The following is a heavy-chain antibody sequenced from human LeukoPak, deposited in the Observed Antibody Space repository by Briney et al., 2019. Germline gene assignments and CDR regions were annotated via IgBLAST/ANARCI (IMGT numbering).Heavy chain of an antibody. Sequence: PSETLSLTCTVSGGSISSYYWSWIRQPPGKGMEWIGYIYYSGSTNYNPSFKSRVTISVDTSKNQFSLKLSSVTAADTAVYYCATGYYYDSSGFFDYWGQGTLVTVSS. CDR1: GGSISSYY. J-gene: IGHJ4*02. CDR3: ATGYYYDSSGFFDY. D-gene: IGHD3-22*01. V-gene: IGHV4-59*01. CDR2: IYYSGST.